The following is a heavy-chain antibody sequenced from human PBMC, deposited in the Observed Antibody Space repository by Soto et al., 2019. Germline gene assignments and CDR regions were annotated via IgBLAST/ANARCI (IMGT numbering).Heavy chain of an antibody. CDR3: ARAMGEGALFDPRYYYYGMDV. J-gene: IGHJ6*02. CDR1: GGTFSSYA. Sequence: QVQLVQSGAEVKKPGSSVKVSCKASGGTFSSYAISWVRQAPGQGLEWMGGIIPIFGTANYAQKFQGRVTITADESTSTAYMEQSRLRSEHTAVSYCARAMGEGALFDPRYYYYGMDVCAHGTTVTVSS. V-gene: IGHV1-69*01. D-gene: IGHD1-26*01. CDR2: IIPIFGTA.